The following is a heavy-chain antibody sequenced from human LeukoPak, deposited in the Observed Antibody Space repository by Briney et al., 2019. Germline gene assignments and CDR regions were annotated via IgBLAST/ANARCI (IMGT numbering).Heavy chain of an antibody. Sequence: SETLSLTCTVSGGSISSYSCSWIRQPPGQGLEWIGYIYYSGSINYNPSLKSRVTISVDTSKNQFSLKLSSVTAADTAVYYCARVRGYSYGPYYYYYYMGVWGKGTTVTVSS. CDR3: ARVRGYSYGPYYYYYYMGV. D-gene: IGHD5-18*01. CDR2: IYYSGSI. CDR1: GGSISSYS. V-gene: IGHV4-59*01. J-gene: IGHJ6*03.